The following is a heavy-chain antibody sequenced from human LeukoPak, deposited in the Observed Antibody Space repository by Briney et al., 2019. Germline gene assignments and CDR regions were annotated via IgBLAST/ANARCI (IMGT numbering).Heavy chain of an antibody. Sequence: SETLSLTCTVSGGSISSGGYYWSWSRQHPGKGLEWIGYIYYSGSTYYNPSLKSRVTISVDTSKNQFSLKLSSVTAADTAVYYCARGGRGKSGFDYWGQGTLVTVSS. V-gene: IGHV4-31*03. J-gene: IGHJ4*02. CDR1: GGSISSGGYY. CDR3: ARGGRGKSGFDY. D-gene: IGHD2-15*01. CDR2: IYYSGST.